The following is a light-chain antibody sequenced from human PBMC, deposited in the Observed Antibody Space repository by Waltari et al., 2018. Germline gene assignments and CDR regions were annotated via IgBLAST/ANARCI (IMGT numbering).Light chain of an antibody. CDR2: GAH. CDR3: QSET. Sequence: ENVLTQSPGTLSLSPGDRATLSCRASQCISSSSLAWLAWYQQRPGQAPRLLIYGAHTRATGIPDRCSGSGSGTDFTLTISRLEPEDFAVYYCQSETFGQVTKVEIK. J-gene: IGKJ1*01. CDR1: QCISSSS. V-gene: IGKV3-20*01.